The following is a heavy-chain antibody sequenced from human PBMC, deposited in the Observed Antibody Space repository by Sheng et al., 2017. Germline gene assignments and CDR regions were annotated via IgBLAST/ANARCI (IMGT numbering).Heavy chain of an antibody. CDR3: ARDLSIAARPAGYYYGMDV. Sequence: QVQLVESGGGVVQPGRSLRLSCAASGFTFSSYGMHWVRQAPGKGLEWVAVIWYDGSNKYYADSVKGRFTISRDDSKNTLYLQMNSLRAEDTAVYYCARDLSIAARPAGYYYGMDVWDQGP. CDR2: IWYDGSNK. V-gene: IGHV3-33*01. J-gene: IGHJ6*02. CDR1: GFTFSSYG. D-gene: IGHD6-6*01.